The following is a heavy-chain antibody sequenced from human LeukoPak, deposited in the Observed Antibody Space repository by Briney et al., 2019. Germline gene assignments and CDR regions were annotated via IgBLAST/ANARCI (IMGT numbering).Heavy chain of an antibody. J-gene: IGHJ2*01. CDR1: GFTFSSYS. V-gene: IGHV3-21*01. CDR3: ARAPESGYLYWDFDL. Sequence: GGSLRLSCAASGFTFSSYSMNWVRQAPGKGLEWVSSISSSNYIYYADSMKGRFSISRDNAKNSLYLQMNSLRAEDTAVYYCARAPESGYLYWDFDLWGRGTLVTVSS. D-gene: IGHD3-3*01. CDR2: ISSSNYI.